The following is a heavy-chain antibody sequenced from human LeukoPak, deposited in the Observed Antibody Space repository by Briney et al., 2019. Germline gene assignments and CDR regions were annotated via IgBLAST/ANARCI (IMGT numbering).Heavy chain of an antibody. J-gene: IGHJ5*02. CDR2: VNPNRGGT. D-gene: IGHD3-10*01. Sequence: ASVKVSCTASGYTFTGYYMHCVRHAPRQGLERMGWVNPNRGGTNYTPQSQGRVTMNRAPSISTASMELSRLRPEDTPVFYVARYRYYGSGNQGPWGQGTLVTVSS. CDR1: GYTFTGYY. V-gene: IGHV1-2*02. CDR3: ARYRYYGSGNQGP.